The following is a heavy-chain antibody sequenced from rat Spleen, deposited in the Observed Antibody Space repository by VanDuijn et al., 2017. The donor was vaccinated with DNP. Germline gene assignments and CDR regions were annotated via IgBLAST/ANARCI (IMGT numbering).Heavy chain of an antibody. J-gene: IGHJ2*01. Sequence: EVQLVESGGGLIQPGRSLKLSCVASGFSFRDYDMAWVRQAPSKGLEWVACMSPTTRSSYYRDSVRGRFTISRDNGESSLYLQMNSLWSEDTATYYCTRGSSLPGYLDYWGQGVLVTVSS. V-gene: IGHV5S23*01. CDR1: GFSFRDYD. CDR3: TRGSSLPGYLDY. CDR2: MSPTTRSS. D-gene: IGHD1-4*01.